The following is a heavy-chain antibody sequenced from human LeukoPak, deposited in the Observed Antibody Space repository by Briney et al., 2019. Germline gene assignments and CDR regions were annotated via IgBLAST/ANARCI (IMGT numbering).Heavy chain of an antibody. V-gene: IGHV3-48*02. CDR3: ARSGYSGYEFDH. Sequence: PGRSLRFSCSVSGFTFSTYRMNWVRQAPGMGLEWVSYISSSSSITYYADSVKGRFTISRDNAKNSLFLQMDSLRDEDTAVYYCARSGYSGYEFDHWGQGTRVTVSS. CDR2: ISSSSSIT. CDR1: GFTFSTYR. D-gene: IGHD5-12*01. J-gene: IGHJ4*02.